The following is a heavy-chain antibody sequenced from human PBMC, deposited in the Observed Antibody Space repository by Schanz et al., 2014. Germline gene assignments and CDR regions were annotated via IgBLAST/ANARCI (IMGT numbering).Heavy chain of an antibody. CDR2: INWNGGST. D-gene: IGHD6-6*01. V-gene: IGHV3-20*04. CDR1: EFSFSSFG. Sequence: EVQLVESGGGLVQPRGSLRLSCAASEFSFSSFGMNWVRQAPGKGLEWVSGINWNGGSTGYADSVKGRFTISRDNAKNSLHLQMNSLRAEDTAVYYCVREGSSSPDCCYYNGMDVWGQGTTVTVSS. J-gene: IGHJ6*02. CDR3: VREGSSSPDCCYYNGMDV.